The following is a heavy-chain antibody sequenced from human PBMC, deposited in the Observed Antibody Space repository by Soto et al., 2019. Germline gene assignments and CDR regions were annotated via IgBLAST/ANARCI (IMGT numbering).Heavy chain of an antibody. CDR3: ARVRLAYYYDSSGYLDAFDI. Sequence: GGSVRLSCAASGFTFSSYSMNWVRQAPGKGLEWVSYISSSSSTIYYADSVKGRFTISRDNAKNSLYLQMNSLRAEDTAVYYCARVRLAYYYDSSGYLDAFDIWGQGTMVTVSS. D-gene: IGHD3-22*01. J-gene: IGHJ3*02. V-gene: IGHV3-48*01. CDR1: GFTFSSYS. CDR2: ISSSSSTI.